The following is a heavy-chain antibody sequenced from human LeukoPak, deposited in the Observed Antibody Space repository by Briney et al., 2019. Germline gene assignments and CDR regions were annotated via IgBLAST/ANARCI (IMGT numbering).Heavy chain of an antibody. CDR1: GFTFSAYA. V-gene: IGHV3-23*01. CDR2: IGSDNKP. CDR3: ARDLHYYVAMDV. D-gene: IGHD3-10*02. Sequence: GGCLRLSCEASGFTFSAYAMTWGRQAPGQGLEWVSSIGSDNKPHYSESVKGRFAISRDNSKSMLFLQLNSLRAEDTALYYCARDLHYYVAMDVCGQRAPVSVSS. J-gene: IGHJ6*02.